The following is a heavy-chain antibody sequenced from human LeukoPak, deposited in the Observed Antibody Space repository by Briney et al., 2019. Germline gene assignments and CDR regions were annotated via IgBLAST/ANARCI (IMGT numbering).Heavy chain of an antibody. V-gene: IGHV3-23*01. Sequence: GGSLRLSCAASGFTLNRYAMYAMNWVRQAPGRGLEWVSSISGSGGGTYYSDSVKGRFTISRDNSKNTLYLQMNSLRAEDTAVYYCAKDYYDSSGYYLDYWGQGTLVTVSS. CDR2: ISGSGGGT. J-gene: IGHJ4*02. D-gene: IGHD3-22*01. CDR1: GFTLNRYA. CDR3: AKDYYDSSGYYLDY.